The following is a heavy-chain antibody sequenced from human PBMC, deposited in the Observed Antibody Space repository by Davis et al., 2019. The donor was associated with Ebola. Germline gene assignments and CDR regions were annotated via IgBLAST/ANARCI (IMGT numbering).Heavy chain of an antibody. J-gene: IGHJ5*02. V-gene: IGHV3-23*01. Sequence: GESLKISCAASGFTFSSYAMSWVRQAPGKGLEWVSAISGSGGRTYYADSVKGRFTISRDNSKNTLYLQMNSLRAEDTAVYYCARTVDCDLWGQGTLVTVSS. CDR1: GFTFSSYA. D-gene: IGHD4-11*01. CDR3: ARTVDCDL. CDR2: ISGSGGRT.